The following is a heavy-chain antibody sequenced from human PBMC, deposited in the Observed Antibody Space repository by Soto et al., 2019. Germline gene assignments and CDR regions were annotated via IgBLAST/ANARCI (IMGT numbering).Heavy chain of an antibody. CDR3: ARVVRGIVGY. CDR1: GGSISSYY. Sequence: QVQLQESGPGLVKPSETLSLTCTVSGGSISSYYWSWIRQPPGKGLEWIGYIYYSGSTNYNPSLKXXVXIXXDTSKNQFSLKLSSVTAADTAVYYCARVVRGIVGYWGQGTLVTVSS. D-gene: IGHD3-10*01. CDR2: IYYSGST. V-gene: IGHV4-59*01. J-gene: IGHJ4*02.